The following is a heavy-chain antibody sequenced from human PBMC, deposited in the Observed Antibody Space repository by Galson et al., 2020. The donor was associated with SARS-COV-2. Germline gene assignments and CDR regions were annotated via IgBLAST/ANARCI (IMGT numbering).Heavy chain of an antibody. Sequence: ASVKVSCKASGYIFNTYGISWVRQAPGQGLEWMGWISGYNGDTILAQKLQGRVTMTTDTSTSTVYMELRSLISDDTVVYYCARDIYDSSGYQMGYWGQGTLVTVSS. CDR1: GYIFNTYG. V-gene: IGHV1-18*01. D-gene: IGHD3-22*01. CDR3: ARDIYDSSGYQMGY. J-gene: IGHJ4*02. CDR2: ISGYNGDT.